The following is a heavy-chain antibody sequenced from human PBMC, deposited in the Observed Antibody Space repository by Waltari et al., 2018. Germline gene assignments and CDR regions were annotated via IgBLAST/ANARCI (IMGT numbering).Heavy chain of an antibody. D-gene: IGHD3-3*01. Sequence: EVQLVESGGDLVQPGGSLRLSCVASGFTFSTHWMSWVRQAPGKGGWWWSNINHDESVQYYVDSVNGRFTISRDNTTNSVYLHMNSLRAEDTAVYYCARGLLEWLLSYWYFDLWGRGTLVTVSS. J-gene: IGHJ2*01. CDR2: INHDESVQ. CDR3: ARGLLEWLLSYWYFDL. CDR1: GFTFSTHW. V-gene: IGHV3-7*01.